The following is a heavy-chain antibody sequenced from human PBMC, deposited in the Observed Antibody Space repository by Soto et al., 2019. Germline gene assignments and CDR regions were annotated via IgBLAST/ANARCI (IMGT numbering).Heavy chain of an antibody. D-gene: IGHD3-22*01. Sequence: TLSLTCAVSGGSISSGDYSWNWIRQPPGKGLEWIGYIYYGGSTYYNPSLQSRVTMSVDRSRNQFSLKLNSVTAADTAVYYCARVRREYDNSGPVDYWGQGTLVTVSS. CDR3: ARVRREYDNSGPVDY. V-gene: IGHV4-30-2*01. J-gene: IGHJ4*02. CDR2: IYYGGST. CDR1: GGSISSGDYS.